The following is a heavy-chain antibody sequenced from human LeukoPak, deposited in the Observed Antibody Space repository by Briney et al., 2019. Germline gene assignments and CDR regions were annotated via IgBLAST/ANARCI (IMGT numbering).Heavy chain of an antibody. D-gene: IGHD2-2*01. Sequence: ASVKVSCKASGYTFTGYYMHWVRQAPGQGLEWMGWINPNSGGTNYAQKFQGRVTMTRDTSISTASMEPSRLRSDDTAVYYCARGLRGSPAFDCWGQGTLVTVSS. CDR2: INPNSGGT. V-gene: IGHV1-2*02. CDR1: GYTFTGYY. J-gene: IGHJ4*02. CDR3: ARGLRGSPAFDC.